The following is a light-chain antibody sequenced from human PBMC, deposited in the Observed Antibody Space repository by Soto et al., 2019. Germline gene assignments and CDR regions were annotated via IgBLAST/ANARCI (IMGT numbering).Light chain of an antibody. CDR3: TSYTSTSTYV. J-gene: IGLJ1*01. V-gene: IGLV2-14*01. Sequence: QSALTQPASVSGPPGQSITISCTGTSSDVGAYNYVSWYQHHPGKAPRLVIYDVTNWPSGISDRFSCSKSGNTASLTISGLLAEDEADYYCTSYTSTSTYVFGTGTKVTVL. CDR2: DVT. CDR1: SSDVGAYNY.